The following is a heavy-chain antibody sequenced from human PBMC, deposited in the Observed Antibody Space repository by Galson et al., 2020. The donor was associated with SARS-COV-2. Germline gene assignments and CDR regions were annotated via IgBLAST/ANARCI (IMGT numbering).Heavy chain of an antibody. CDR2: ISYDGSNK. D-gene: IGHD4-17*01. J-gene: IGHJ4*02. V-gene: IGHV3-30-3*01. CDR3: ARDRQTRTVTTILHY. Sequence: GGSLRLSCAASGFTFSSYAMHWVRQAPGKGLEWVAVISYDGSNKYYADSVKGRFTISRDNSKNTLYLQMNSLRAEDTAVYYCARDRQTRTVTTILHYWGQGTLVTVSS. CDR1: GFTFSSYA.